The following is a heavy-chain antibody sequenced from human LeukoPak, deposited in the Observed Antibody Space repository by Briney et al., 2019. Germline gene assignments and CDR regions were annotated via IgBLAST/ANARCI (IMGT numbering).Heavy chain of an antibody. CDR3: ARMRGSTIDY. CDR1: GGSISSYY. J-gene: IGHJ4*02. Sequence: SETLSLTCTVSGGSISSYYWSWIRQPPGKGLEWIGYIYYSGSTNYNPSLKSRVTISVDTSKNQFSLKLSSVTAADAAVYYCARMRGSTIDYWGQGTLVTVSS. D-gene: IGHD1-26*01. V-gene: IGHV4-59*01. CDR2: IYYSGST.